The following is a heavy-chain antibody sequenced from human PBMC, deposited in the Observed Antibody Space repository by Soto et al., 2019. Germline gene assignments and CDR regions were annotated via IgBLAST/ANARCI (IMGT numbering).Heavy chain of an antibody. CDR2: ISGSGEST. J-gene: IGHJ4*02. Sequence: EVQLLESGGGLVQPGGSLRLSCAASGYTFSIYALNWIRQAPGKGLEWVSDISGSGESTFYADSVKGRFTISRDSSKNTLYLQMNSLRAEDTALYYCVKDRGAAAKRFYFDYWGQGTLVTVSS. D-gene: IGHD6-13*01. CDR3: VKDRGAAAKRFYFDY. V-gene: IGHV3-23*01. CDR1: GYTFSIYA.